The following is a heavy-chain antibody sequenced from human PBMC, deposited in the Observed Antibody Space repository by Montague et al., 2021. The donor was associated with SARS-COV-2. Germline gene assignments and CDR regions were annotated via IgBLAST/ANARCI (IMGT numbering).Heavy chain of an antibody. V-gene: IGHV5-10-1*01. J-gene: IGHJ4*02. D-gene: IGHD2-21*02. CDR2: INPADSQT. CDR1: GYDFTRYW. CDR3: ARSQHCGSDCYFAY. Sequence: QSVAEVKKSGESLRISCRGSGYDFTRYWISWVRQMPGKGLEWMGRINPADSQTNYSPSFQGQVTISVDKSITTAYLQWSSLKPSDTAIYYCARSQHCGSDCYFAYWGRGSLVTVSS.